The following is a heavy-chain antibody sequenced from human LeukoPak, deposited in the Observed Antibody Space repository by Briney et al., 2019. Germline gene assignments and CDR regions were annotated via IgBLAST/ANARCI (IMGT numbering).Heavy chain of an antibody. CDR2: IYSGGST. V-gene: IGHV3-53*01. Sequence: GGSLRLSCAASGFTVSSNYMSWVRQAPGKGLEWVSVIYSGGSTYYADSVKGRFTISRDNSKNTLYPQMNSLRAEDTAVYYCAKDTRLQWLEDAFDIWGQGTMVTVSS. CDR1: GFTVSSNY. CDR3: AKDTRLQWLEDAFDI. J-gene: IGHJ3*02. D-gene: IGHD6-19*01.